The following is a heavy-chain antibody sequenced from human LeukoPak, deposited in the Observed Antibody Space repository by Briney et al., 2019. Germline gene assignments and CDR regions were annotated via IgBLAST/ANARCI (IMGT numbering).Heavy chain of an antibody. Sequence: PGGSLRLSCAASGFTFSDYYMSWIRQAPGKGLEWVSYISSSGSTMYYADSVKGRFTISRDNAKNSLYLQMNSLRAEDTAVYYCASYSGYDPDYGDKGHLGYWGQGTLVTVSS. J-gene: IGHJ4*02. CDR1: GFTFSDYY. CDR2: ISSSGSTM. V-gene: IGHV3-11*04. CDR3: ASYSGYDPDYGDKGHLGY. D-gene: IGHD5-12*01.